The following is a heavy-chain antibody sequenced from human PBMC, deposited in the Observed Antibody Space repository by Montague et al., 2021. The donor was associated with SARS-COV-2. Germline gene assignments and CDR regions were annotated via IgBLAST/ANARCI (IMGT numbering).Heavy chain of an antibody. CDR2: INHSGST. CDR1: GGPFSGYY. Sequence: SETLSLTCSVHGGPFSGYYWSWIRQPPGKGLEWIGEINHSGSTNYNPSLKSRVSISVDTSKNQFSLKLSSVTAADTAVYYCARGAPTITMIVVVFTGAGWYFDLWGRGTLVTVSS. V-gene: IGHV4-34*01. D-gene: IGHD3-22*01. J-gene: IGHJ2*01. CDR3: ARGAPTITMIVVVFTGAGWYFDL.